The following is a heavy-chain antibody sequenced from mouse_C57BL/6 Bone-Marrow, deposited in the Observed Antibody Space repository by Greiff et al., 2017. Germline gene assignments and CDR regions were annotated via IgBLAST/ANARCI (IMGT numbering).Heavy chain of an antibody. J-gene: IGHJ2*01. Sequence: QVQLQQSGPELVKPGASVKISCKASGYAFSSSWMNWVKQRPGQGLEWIGRIYPGDGDTNYNGKFKGKATLTADKSSSTAYMQLSSLTSEDSAVYFCARDYGRNVDYWGQGTTLTVSS. CDR3: ARDYGRNVDY. V-gene: IGHV1-82*01. CDR2: IYPGDGDT. CDR1: GYAFSSSW. D-gene: IGHD1-1*01.